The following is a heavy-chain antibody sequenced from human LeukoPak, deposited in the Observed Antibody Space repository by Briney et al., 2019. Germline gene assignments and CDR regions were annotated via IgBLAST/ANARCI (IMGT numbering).Heavy chain of an antibody. Sequence: ASVKVSCKASGYTFTGYYMHWVRQAPGQGLEWMGWINPNSGGTDYAQNFQGRVTMTRDTSISTAYMELSGLRSDDTAVYYCARAGYNWSQYYFDYWGQGNLVTVSS. D-gene: IGHD1-20*01. V-gene: IGHV1-2*02. J-gene: IGHJ4*02. CDR2: INPNSGGT. CDR1: GYTFTGYY. CDR3: ARAGYNWSQYYFDY.